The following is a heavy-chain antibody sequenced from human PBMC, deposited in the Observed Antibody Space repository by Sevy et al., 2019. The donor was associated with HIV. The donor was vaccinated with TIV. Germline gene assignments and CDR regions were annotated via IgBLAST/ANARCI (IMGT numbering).Heavy chain of an antibody. CDR3: AKDMAPSYYDFWSGYLH. Sequence: GGSLRLSCAASGFTFDDYAMHWVRQAPGKGLEWVSGISWNSGSIGYAHSVKGRFTISRDNAKNSLYLQMNSLRAEDTALYYCAKDMAPSYYDFWSGYLHWGQGTLVTVSS. CDR1: GFTFDDYA. V-gene: IGHV3-9*01. D-gene: IGHD3-3*01. CDR2: ISWNSGSI. J-gene: IGHJ4*02.